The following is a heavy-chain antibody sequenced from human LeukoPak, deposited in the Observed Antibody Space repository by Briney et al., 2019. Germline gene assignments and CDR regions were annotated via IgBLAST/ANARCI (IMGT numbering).Heavy chain of an antibody. CDR3: ARDFRHYYDSSGYYYAGLDP. CDR1: GFTVSSNY. J-gene: IGHJ5*02. D-gene: IGHD3-22*01. V-gene: IGHV3-21*01. CDR2: ISSSSSYI. Sequence: GGSLRLSCAASGFTVSSNYMSWVRQAPGKGLEWVSSISSSSSYIYYADSVKGRFTISRDNAKNSLYLQMNSLRAEDTAVYYCARDFRHYYDSSGYYYAGLDPWGQGTLVTVSS.